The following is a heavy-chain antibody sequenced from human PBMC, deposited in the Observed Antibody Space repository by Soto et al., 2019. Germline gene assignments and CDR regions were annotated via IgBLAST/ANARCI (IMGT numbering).Heavy chain of an antibody. D-gene: IGHD2-15*01. J-gene: IGHJ4*02. CDR3: ARAGRGDRGGSPPLLWNLFDY. V-gene: IGHV4-61*01. CDR1: GGSVSSGSYY. Sequence: QVQLQESGPGLVKPSETLSLTCTVSGGSVSSGSYYWSWIRQPPGKGLEWIGYIYYSGSTNYNPSLKSRVTISVDTSKNQFSLKLSSVTAADTAVYYCARAGRGDRGGSPPLLWNLFDYWGQGTLVTVSS. CDR2: IYYSGST.